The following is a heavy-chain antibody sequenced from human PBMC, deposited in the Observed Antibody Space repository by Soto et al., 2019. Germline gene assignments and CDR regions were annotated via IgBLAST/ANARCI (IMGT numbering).Heavy chain of an antibody. CDR3: ASLNDFWFVDV. D-gene: IGHD3-3*01. CDR2: ISSSSSTI. V-gene: IGHV3-48*01. Sequence: GGSLRLSCAASGFTFSSYSMNWVRQAPGKGLEWVSYISSSSSTIYYADSVKGRFTISRDNAKNSLYLQMNSLRAEDTAVYYCASLNDFWFVDVWGKGTTVTVSS. J-gene: IGHJ6*04. CDR1: GFTFSSYS.